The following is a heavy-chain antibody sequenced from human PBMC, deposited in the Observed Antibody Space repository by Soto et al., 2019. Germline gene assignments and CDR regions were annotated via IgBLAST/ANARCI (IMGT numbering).Heavy chain of an antibody. CDR3: ARHADSSSWYDYYYYMDV. CDR1: GGSISSSSYY. V-gene: IGHV4-39*01. J-gene: IGHJ6*03. CDR2: IYYSGST. Sequence: SETLSLTCTVSGGSISSSSYYWGWIRQPPGKGLEWIGSIYYSGSTYYNPSLKSRVTISVDTSKNQFSLKLSSVTAADTAVYYCARHADSSSWYDYYYYMDVWGKGTTVTVSS. D-gene: IGHD6-13*01.